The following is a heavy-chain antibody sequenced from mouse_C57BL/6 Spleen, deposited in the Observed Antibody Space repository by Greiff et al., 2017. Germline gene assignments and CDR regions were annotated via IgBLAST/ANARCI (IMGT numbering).Heavy chain of an antibody. CDR2: IDPSDSET. CDR3: ARGGLRRGGMDD. V-gene: IGHV1-52*01. D-gene: IGHD2-4*01. J-gene: IGHJ4*01. CDR1: GYTFTSYW. Sequence: QVQLQQPGAELVRPGSSVKLSCKASGYTFTSYWMHWVKQRPIQGLEWIGNIDPSDSETHYNQKFKDKATLTVDKSSSTAYMQLSSLTSEDSAVYDGARGGLRRGGMDDWGQGTSVTVSS.